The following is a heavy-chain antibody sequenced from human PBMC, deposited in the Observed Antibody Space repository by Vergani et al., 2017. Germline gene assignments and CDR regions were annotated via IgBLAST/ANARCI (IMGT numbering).Heavy chain of an antibody. J-gene: IGHJ4*02. Sequence: QVQLQESGPGLVKPSETLSLTCTVSGGSISSYYWSWIRQPPGKGLEWIGYIYYSGSTNYNPSLKSRVTISVDTSKNQFSLKLSSVTAADTAVYYCAREPDSSSSQFDYWGQGTLVTVSS. CDR1: GGSISSYY. D-gene: IGHD6-6*01. CDR3: AREPDSSSSQFDY. CDR2: IYYSGST. V-gene: IGHV4-59*01.